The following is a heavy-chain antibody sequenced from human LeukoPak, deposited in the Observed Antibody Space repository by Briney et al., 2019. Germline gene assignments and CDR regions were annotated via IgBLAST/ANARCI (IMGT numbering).Heavy chain of an antibody. CDR2: ISGSGGAT. V-gene: IGHV3-23*01. CDR3: AKGAYYHGSGRYFDY. J-gene: IGHJ4*02. D-gene: IGHD3-10*01. Sequence: PGGSLRLPCAGSGFTFSSYAMNWVRQAPGKGLEWVSAISGSGGATYYADSVKGRFTMSRDNSKNTLYLQMNSLRAEDTAVYYCAKGAYYHGSGRYFDYWGQGTLVTVSP. CDR1: GFTFSSYA.